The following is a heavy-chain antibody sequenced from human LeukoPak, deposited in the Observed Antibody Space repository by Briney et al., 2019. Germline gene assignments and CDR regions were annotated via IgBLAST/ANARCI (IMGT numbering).Heavy chain of an antibody. D-gene: IGHD2-15*01. CDR1: AGSISSGGYY. Sequence: SETLSLTCTVSAGSISSGGYYWSWIRQHPGKGLEWIGYIYYSGSTYYNPCLKSRVTISVDTSKNQFSLKLSSVTAADTAVYYCARDRQRGDIRIWGQGTMVTVSS. J-gene: IGHJ3*02. CDR2: IYYSGST. V-gene: IGHV4-31*03. CDR3: ARDRQRGDIRI.